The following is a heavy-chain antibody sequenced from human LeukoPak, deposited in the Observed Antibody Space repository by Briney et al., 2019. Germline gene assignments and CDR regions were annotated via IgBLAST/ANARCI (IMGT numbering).Heavy chain of an antibody. D-gene: IGHD2-15*01. CDR2: IYHSGST. CDR3: ARRGYCSGGSCYKWFDP. Sequence: PSGTLSLTCAVSGGSISSSNWWSWVRQPPGKGLEWIGEIYHSGSTNYNPSLKSRVTISVDKSKNQFSLKLSSVTAADTAVYYCARRGYCSGGSCYKWFDPWGQGTLVTVSS. V-gene: IGHV4-4*02. J-gene: IGHJ5*02. CDR1: GGSISSSNW.